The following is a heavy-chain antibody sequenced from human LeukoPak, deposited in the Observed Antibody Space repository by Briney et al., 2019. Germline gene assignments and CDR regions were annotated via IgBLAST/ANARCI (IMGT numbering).Heavy chain of an antibody. CDR3: ARATPYYFDY. CDR1: GFTFSSYV. V-gene: IGHV3-48*01. CDR2: ISSSGSTI. Sequence: GGSLRLSCAASGFTFSSYVMHWVRQAPGKGLEWVSYISSSGSTIYYADSVKGRFTISRDNSKNTLCLQMNSLRAEDTAMYYCARATPYYFDYWGQGALVTVSS. J-gene: IGHJ4*02.